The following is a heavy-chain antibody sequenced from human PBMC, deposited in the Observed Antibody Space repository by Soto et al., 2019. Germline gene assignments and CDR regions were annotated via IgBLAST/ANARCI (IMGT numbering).Heavy chain of an antibody. Sequence: ASVKVSCKASGGTFSSYAISWVRQAPGQGLEWMGGIIPIFGTANYAQKFQGRVTITADESTSTAYMELSSLRSEDTAVYYCAGGGHYYDSSGYYYFPGMDVWGQGTTVTVSS. CDR3: AGGGHYYDSSGYYYFPGMDV. CDR2: IIPIFGTA. J-gene: IGHJ6*02. V-gene: IGHV1-69*13. D-gene: IGHD3-22*01. CDR1: GGTFSSYA.